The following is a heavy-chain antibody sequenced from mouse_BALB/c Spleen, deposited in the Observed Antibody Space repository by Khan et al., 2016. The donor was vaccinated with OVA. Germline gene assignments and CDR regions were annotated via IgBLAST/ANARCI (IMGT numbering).Heavy chain of an antibody. V-gene: IGHV1-7*01. J-gene: IGHJ2*01. Sequence: VELVESGAELAKPGASVKMSCTASGYTFINYWILWVKQRPGQGLEWIGYINPSTGYTEYNQNFKDKATLTADKSSSTDYMQLSSLTSEDSAVYYCARRGLRWDFDYWGQGTTLTVSS. CDR1: GYTFINYW. CDR3: ARRGLRWDFDY. D-gene: IGHD1-1*01. CDR2: INPSTGYT.